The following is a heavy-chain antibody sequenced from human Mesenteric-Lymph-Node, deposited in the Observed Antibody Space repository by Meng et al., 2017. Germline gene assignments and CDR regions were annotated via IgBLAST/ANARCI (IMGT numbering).Heavy chain of an antibody. CDR3: ARAELLERFSEFDY. CDR1: GGSFSGYY. J-gene: IGHJ4*02. V-gene: IGHV4-34*01. Sequence: QLQQWCAGLVKPSEPLSLTCAVHGGSFSGYYWCRIRQSPGKGLEWIGEINHSGSTNYNPSLKSRVTISVDTSKNQFSLKLSSVTAADTAVYYCARAELLERFSEFDYWGQGTLVTASS. CDR2: INHSGST. D-gene: IGHD3-10*01.